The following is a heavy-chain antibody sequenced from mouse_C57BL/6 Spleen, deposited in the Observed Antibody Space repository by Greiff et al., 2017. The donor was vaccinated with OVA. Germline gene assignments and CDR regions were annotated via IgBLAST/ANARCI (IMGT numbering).Heavy chain of an antibody. CDR2: INPNNGGT. Sequence: VQLKESGPELVKPGASVKIPCKASGYTFTDYNMDWVKQSHGKSLEWIGDINPNNGGTIYNQKFKGKATLTVDKSSSTAYMELRSLTSEDTAVYYCARRLGQDWYFDVWGTGTTVTVSS. V-gene: IGHV1-18*01. CDR3: ARRLGQDWYFDV. J-gene: IGHJ1*03. CDR1: GYTFTDYN. D-gene: IGHD4-1*01.